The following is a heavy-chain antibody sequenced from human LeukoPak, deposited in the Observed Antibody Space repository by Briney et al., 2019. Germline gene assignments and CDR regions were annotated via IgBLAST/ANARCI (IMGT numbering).Heavy chain of an antibody. Sequence: GGSLRLSCAASGFTFDDYAMHWVRQAPGKGLEWVSGISWNSGSIGYADSVKGRFTISRDNAKNSLYLQMNSLRAEDTALYYCAKATAYDSSGYLFDYWGQGTLVTVSS. CDR1: GFTFDDYA. J-gene: IGHJ4*02. V-gene: IGHV3-9*01. CDR3: AKATAYDSSGYLFDY. CDR2: ISWNSGSI. D-gene: IGHD3-22*01.